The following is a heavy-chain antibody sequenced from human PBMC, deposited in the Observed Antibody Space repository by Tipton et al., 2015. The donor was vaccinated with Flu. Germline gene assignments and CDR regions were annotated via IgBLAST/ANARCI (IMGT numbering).Heavy chain of an antibody. V-gene: IGHV4-38-2*01. D-gene: IGHD4-11*01. CDR2: IFHSGDT. Sequence: TLSLTCSISGDLISSDYYWGWIRQPPGKGLEWIGNIFHSGDTYRNPSLMTRVTISIDTSRNQFSLKVFSVTAADTAVYYCAGRDYCNYVSDPKSWFAPWGQGILVFVSS. CDR3: AGRDYCNYVSDPKSWFAP. CDR1: GDLISSDYY. J-gene: IGHJ5*02.